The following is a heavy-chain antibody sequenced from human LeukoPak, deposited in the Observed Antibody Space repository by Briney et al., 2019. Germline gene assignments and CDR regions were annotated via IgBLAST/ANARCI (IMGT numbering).Heavy chain of an antibody. V-gene: IGHV3-30-3*01. CDR2: ISYDGSNK. CDR1: GFTFSSYA. D-gene: IGHD6-19*01. CDR3: AGRSGWYFDY. Sequence: GGSLRLSCAASGFTFSSYAMHWVRQARGKGLEWVAVISYDGSNKYYADSVKGRFTISRDNSKNTLYLQMNSLRAEDTAVYYCAGRSGWYFDYCGQGTLVTVSS. J-gene: IGHJ4*02.